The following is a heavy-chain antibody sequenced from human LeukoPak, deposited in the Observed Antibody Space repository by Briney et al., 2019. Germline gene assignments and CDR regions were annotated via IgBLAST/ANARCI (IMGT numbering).Heavy chain of an antibody. CDR1: GFTFSSYG. CDR3: AKGKDYYYGMDV. Sequence: GGSLRLSCAASGFTFSSYGMHWVRQAPGKGLEWVAVISYDGSNKYYADSVKGRFTISRDNSKNTLYLQMNSLRAEDTAVYYCAKGKDYYYGMDVWSQGTTVTVSS. J-gene: IGHJ6*02. V-gene: IGHV3-30*18. CDR2: ISYDGSNK.